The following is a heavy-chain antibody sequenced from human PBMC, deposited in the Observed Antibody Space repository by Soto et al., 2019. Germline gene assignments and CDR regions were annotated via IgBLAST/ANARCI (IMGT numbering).Heavy chain of an antibody. CDR2: IYYSGST. Sequence: PSETLSLTCTVSGGSISSYYWSWIRQPPGKGLEWIGYIYYSGSTNYNPSLKSRVTISVDTSKNQFSLKLSSVTAADTAVYYCARKSSSWSFALDYWGQGTLVTVSS. D-gene: IGHD6-13*01. CDR1: GGSISSYY. CDR3: ARKSSSWSFALDY. V-gene: IGHV4-59*12. J-gene: IGHJ4*02.